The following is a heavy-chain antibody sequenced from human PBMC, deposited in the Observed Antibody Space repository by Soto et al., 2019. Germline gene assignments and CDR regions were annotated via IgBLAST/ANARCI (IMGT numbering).Heavy chain of an antibody. V-gene: IGHV1-69*01. D-gene: IGHD5-18*01. Sequence: QVQLVQSGAEVKKPGSSVKVSCKASGGTFSSYAISWVRQAPGQGLEWMGGIIPLFGTANYAQKFQGRVTITADECTSTAYMELSSLRSEDTAVYYCAGSGGTAMVRPYYYGMDVWGQGTTVTVSS. CDR2: IIPLFGTA. CDR3: AGSGGTAMVRPYYYGMDV. J-gene: IGHJ6*02. CDR1: GGTFSSYA.